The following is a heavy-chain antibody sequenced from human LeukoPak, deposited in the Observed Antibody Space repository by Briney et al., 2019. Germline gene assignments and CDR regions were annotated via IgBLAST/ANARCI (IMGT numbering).Heavy chain of an antibody. D-gene: IGHD5-12*01. J-gene: IGHJ4*02. CDR1: GCSFTTHW. CDR3: ARRNSGYYGFDY. CDR2: IYPGDSDT. Sequence: GESLKISCKGSGCSFTTHWIGWVRQMPGKGLEWMGIIYPGDSDTKYTPSFQGQVTISVDKSTSTAYLQWSSLKASDTAIYFCARRNSGYYGFDYWGQGTLVTVSS. V-gene: IGHV5-51*01.